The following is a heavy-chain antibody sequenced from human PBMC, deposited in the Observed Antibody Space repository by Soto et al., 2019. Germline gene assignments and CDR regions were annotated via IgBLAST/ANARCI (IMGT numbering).Heavy chain of an antibody. V-gene: IGHV1-69*13. CDR3: ARVVAGYCSGGSCKGAFDI. CDR2: IIPIFGTA. D-gene: IGHD2-15*01. CDR1: GGTFSSYA. Sequence: SVKVSCKASGGTFSSYAISWVRQAPGQGLEWMGGIIPIFGTANYAQKFQGRVTITADESTSTAYMELSSLRSEDTAVYYCARVVAGYCSGGSCKGAFDIWGQGPMVTVSS. J-gene: IGHJ3*02.